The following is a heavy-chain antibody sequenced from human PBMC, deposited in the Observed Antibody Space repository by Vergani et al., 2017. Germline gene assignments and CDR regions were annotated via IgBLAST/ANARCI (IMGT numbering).Heavy chain of an antibody. J-gene: IGHJ4*02. Sequence: EVQLVESGGGLVQPGRSLRLSCTASGFTFGDYAMSWFRQAPGKGLEWVGFIRSKAYGGTTEYAASVKGRFTISRDDSKSIAYLQMNSLKTEDTAVYYCARDPLYSSGWFDYWGQGTLVTVSS. D-gene: IGHD6-19*01. CDR3: ARDPLYSSGWFDY. CDR1: GFTFGDYA. CDR2: IRSKAYGGTT. V-gene: IGHV3-49*03.